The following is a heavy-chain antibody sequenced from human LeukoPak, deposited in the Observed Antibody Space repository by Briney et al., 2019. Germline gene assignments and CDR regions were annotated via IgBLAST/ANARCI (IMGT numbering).Heavy chain of an antibody. Sequence: PSETLSLTCTVSGGSISSYYWSWIRQPAGKGLEWIGHIYTSGSTNYNPSLKSRVTMSVDTSKNQFSLKLSSVTAADTAVYYCARDRYYYDSSGYSLDYWGQGSLVTVSS. CDR3: ARDRYYYDSSGYSLDY. CDR1: GGSISSYY. J-gene: IGHJ4*02. CDR2: IYTSGST. V-gene: IGHV4-4*07. D-gene: IGHD3-22*01.